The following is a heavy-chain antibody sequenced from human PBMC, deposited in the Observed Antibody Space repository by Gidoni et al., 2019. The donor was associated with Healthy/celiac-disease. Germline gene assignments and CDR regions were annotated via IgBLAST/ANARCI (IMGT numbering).Heavy chain of an antibody. Sequence: EVQLVQSGADVKKPGESLKIYCKGSGYSFTSYWIGWVRQMPGKGLEWMGIIYPGDSDTRYSPSFQGQVTISADKAISTAYLQWSSLKASDTAMYYCARLGYPPTYYYYGMDVWGQGTTVTVSS. CDR3: ARLGYPPTYYYYGMDV. J-gene: IGHJ6*02. D-gene: IGHD5-18*01. V-gene: IGHV5-51*01. CDR2: IYPGDSDT. CDR1: GYSFTSYW.